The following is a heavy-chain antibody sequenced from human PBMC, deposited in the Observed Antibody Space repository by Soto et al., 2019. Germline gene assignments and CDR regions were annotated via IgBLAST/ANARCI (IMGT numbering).Heavy chain of an antibody. D-gene: IGHD6-13*01. V-gene: IGHV1-18*01. Sequence: ASVKVSCKASGYTFTSDGISWVRQAPVQGLEWIGWISAYNGNTNYAQKLQGRVTMTTDTSTSTAYMELRSLRSDDTAVYYCARDIEAACRVNRFDPWGQGTLVNVSS. J-gene: IGHJ5*02. CDR2: ISAYNGNT. CDR3: ARDIEAACRVNRFDP. CDR1: GYTFTSDG.